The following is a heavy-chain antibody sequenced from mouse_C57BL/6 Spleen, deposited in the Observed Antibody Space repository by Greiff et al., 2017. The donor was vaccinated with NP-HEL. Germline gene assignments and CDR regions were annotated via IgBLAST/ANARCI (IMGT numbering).Heavy chain of an antibody. Sequence: EVKLMESGAELVKPGASVKLSCTASGFNIKDYYMHWVKQRTEQGLEWIGRIDPEDGETKYAPKFQGKATITADTSSNTAYLQLSRLTSEDTAVYYCAPIYDGYKAWFAYWGQGTLVTVSA. V-gene: IGHV14-2*01. J-gene: IGHJ3*01. D-gene: IGHD2-3*01. CDR3: APIYDGYKAWFAY. CDR1: GFNIKDYY. CDR2: IDPEDGET.